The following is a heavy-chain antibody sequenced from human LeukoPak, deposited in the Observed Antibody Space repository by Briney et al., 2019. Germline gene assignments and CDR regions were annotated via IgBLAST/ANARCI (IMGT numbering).Heavy chain of an antibody. V-gene: IGHV4-34*01. CDR3: ARRRQLANYYYYGMDV. J-gene: IGHJ6*02. CDR1: GGSFSGYY. CDR2: INHSGST. Sequence: SETLSLTCAVYGGSFSGYYWSWIRQPPGKGLEWIGEINHSGSTNYNPSLESRVTISEDTSKNQFSLKLSSVTAANTAVYYRARRRQLANYYYYGMDVWGQGTTVTVSS. D-gene: IGHD6-13*01.